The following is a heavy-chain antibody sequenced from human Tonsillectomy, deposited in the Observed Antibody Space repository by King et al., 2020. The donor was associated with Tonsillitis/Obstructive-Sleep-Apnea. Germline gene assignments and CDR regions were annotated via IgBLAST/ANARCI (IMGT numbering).Heavy chain of an antibody. D-gene: IGHD3-22*01. Sequence: QLQESGPGLVKPSETLSLTCTVSGGSISSSSYYWGWIRQPPGKGLEWIGSIYYSGSTYYNPSLKSRVTISVDTSKNQFSLKLSSVTAADTAVYYCASLPANYYYDSSGYYAHYYYYMDVWGKGTTVTVSS. J-gene: IGHJ6*03. CDR2: IYYSGST. V-gene: IGHV4-39*01. CDR1: GGSISSSSYY. CDR3: ASLPANYYYDSSGYYAHYYYYMDV.